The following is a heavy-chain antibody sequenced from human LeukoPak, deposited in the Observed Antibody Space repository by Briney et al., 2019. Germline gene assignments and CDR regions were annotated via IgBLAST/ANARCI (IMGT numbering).Heavy chain of an antibody. Sequence: GSLRLSCAASGFTFSSYGMHWVRQAPGKGLEWVAVISYDGSNKYYADSVKGRFTISRDSPKNTLYLQMNSLRAEDTAVYYCAKDRISVGGYYYGMDVWGQGTTVTVSS. CDR2: ISYDGSNK. J-gene: IGHJ6*02. CDR3: AKDRISVGGYYYGMDV. V-gene: IGHV3-30*18. CDR1: GFTFSSYG. D-gene: IGHD6-19*01.